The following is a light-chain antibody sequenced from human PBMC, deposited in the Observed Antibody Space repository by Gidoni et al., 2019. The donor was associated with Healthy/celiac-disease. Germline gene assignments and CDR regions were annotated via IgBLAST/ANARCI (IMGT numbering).Light chain of an antibody. Sequence: QSVLTQPPSVSAAPGQRVTISCTGSSSNIGAGYDVHWYQQLPGKAPKLLIYGNSNRPSGVPDRFSGSKSGTSASLAITGLQAEDEADYYCQSYDSSLSDVVFGGGTKLTVL. J-gene: IGLJ2*01. CDR3: QSYDSSLSDVV. V-gene: IGLV1-40*01. CDR1: SSNIGAGYD. CDR2: GNS.